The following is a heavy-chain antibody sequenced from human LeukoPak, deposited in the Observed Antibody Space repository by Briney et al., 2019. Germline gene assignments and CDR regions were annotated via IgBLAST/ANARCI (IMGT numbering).Heavy chain of an antibody. CDR1: GFTFSSYG. J-gene: IGHJ4*02. Sequence: GGSLRLSCAAPGFTFSSYGMHWVRQAPGKGLEWVAVIWYDGSNKYYADSVKGRFTISRDNSKNTLYLQMNSLRAEDTAVYYCARGRITGTSDYWGQGTLVTVSS. CDR3: ARGRITGTSDY. V-gene: IGHV3-33*01. D-gene: IGHD1-7*01. CDR2: IWYDGSNK.